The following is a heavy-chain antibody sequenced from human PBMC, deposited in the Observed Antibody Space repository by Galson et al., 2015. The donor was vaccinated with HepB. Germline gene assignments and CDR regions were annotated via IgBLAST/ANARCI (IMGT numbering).Heavy chain of an antibody. D-gene: IGHD2-21*01. J-gene: IGHJ4*02. V-gene: IGHV7-4-1*02. CDR3: AGDYPSDGGEPGAN. CDR1: GGTFSSYT. Sequence: SVKVSCKASGGTFSSYTISWVRQAPGQGLEWMGWINTKTGNATYAQGFTGRFVFSLDTAVTTAYVEISSLKAEDTAVYYCAGDYPSDGGEPGANWVQGTLVTVS. CDR2: INTKTGNA.